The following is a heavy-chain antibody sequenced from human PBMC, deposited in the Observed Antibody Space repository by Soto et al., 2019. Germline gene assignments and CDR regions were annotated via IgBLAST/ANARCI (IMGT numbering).Heavy chain of an antibody. CDR2: IIPIFGTA. V-gene: IGHV1-69*13. D-gene: IGHD3-10*01. CDR1: GGTFSSYA. Sequence: ASVKVSCKASGGTFSSYAISWVRQAPGQGLEWMGGIIPIFGTANYAQKFQGRVTITADESTSTAYMELSSLRSEDTAVYYCASAVYTMVRGVIIPDYYGMDVWGQGTTVTVSS. J-gene: IGHJ6*02. CDR3: ASAVYTMVRGVIIPDYYGMDV.